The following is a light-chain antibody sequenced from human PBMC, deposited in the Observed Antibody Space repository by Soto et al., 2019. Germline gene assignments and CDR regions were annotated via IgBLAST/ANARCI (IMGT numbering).Light chain of an antibody. CDR3: QSYDSRLSVSYV. CDR2: GNS. V-gene: IGLV1-40*01. J-gene: IGLJ1*01. Sequence: QSVLTQPPSVSGAPGQRVTISCTGSSSNIGAGYDVHWYQQLPGTAPKLLIFGNSNRPSGVPDRFSGSKSGASASLAITGLQAEDEADYYCQSYDSRLSVSYVFGTGTKV. CDR1: SSNIGAGYD.